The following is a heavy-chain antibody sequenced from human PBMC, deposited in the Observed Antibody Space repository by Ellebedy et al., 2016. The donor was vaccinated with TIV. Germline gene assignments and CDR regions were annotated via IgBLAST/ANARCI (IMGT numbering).Heavy chain of an antibody. J-gene: IGHJ4*02. V-gene: IGHV3-30-3*01. CDR2: ISNDGTGE. CDR1: GFTLSSYI. D-gene: IGHD2-15*01. CDR3: ARDHFHCSPNNCAPVTVPNYPAGV. Sequence: PGGSLRLSCAASGFTLSSYIMHWVRQAPGKGLEWVARISNDGTGEFYADSVKGRFSIYRDNSENTVYLQMNSLRAEDTAVYYCARDHFHCSPNNCAPVTVPNYPAGVWGRGTLVTVSA.